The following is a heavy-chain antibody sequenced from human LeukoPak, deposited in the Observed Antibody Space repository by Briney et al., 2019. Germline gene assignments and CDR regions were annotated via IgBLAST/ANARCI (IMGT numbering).Heavy chain of an antibody. CDR3: ARRIETYYYDTSGYYFGYYFDY. J-gene: IGHJ4*02. CDR1: GGSISSYY. V-gene: IGHV4-59*08. D-gene: IGHD3-22*01. Sequence: SETLSLTCTVSGGSISSYYWSWIRQPPGKGLEWIGYIYHSGSTNYNPSLKSRVTISVDTSKNQFSLNLSSVTAADTAICYCARRIETYYYDTSGYYFGYYFDYWGQGTLVTVSS. CDR2: IYHSGST.